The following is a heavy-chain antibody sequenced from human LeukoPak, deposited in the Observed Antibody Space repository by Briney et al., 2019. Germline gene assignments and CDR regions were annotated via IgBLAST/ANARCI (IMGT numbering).Heavy chain of an antibody. CDR2: NNWNGGST. CDR1: GFFLNNYG. J-gene: IGHJ4*02. Sequence: GGSLRLSCAVSGFFLNNYGMTWVRQAPGKGLEWVSGNNWNGGSTGYADSVKGRFTISRDNAKNCLYLQMNSLRAEDTALYYCERTRTSGGYSASDYWGQGTLVTVSS. CDR3: ERTRTSGGYSASDY. V-gene: IGHV3-20*04. D-gene: IGHD3-10*01.